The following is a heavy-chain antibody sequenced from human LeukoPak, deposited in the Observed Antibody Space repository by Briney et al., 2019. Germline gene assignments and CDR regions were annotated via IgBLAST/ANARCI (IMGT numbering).Heavy chain of an antibody. CDR3: ARKGDGDGRYDY. V-gene: IGHV3-64*01. CDR1: GFTFCIYA. D-gene: IGHD5-24*01. CDR2: ISSNGGST. J-gene: IGHJ4*02. Sequence: GGSLRLSCAASGFTFCIYAMHWVRQAPGKGLEYVSAISSNGGSTHYTNSVKGRFTISRDNSKNTLYLQMGSLRAEDMAVYYCARKGDGDGRYDYWGQGTLVTVSS.